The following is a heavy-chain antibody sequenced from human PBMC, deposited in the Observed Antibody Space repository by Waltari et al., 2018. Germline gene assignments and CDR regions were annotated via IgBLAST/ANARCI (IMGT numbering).Heavy chain of an antibody. V-gene: IGHV3-7*01. Sequence: EVQLVESGGGLVQPGGSLRLSCAASGFTFSSYWMSWVRQAPGKGLEWVANIKQDGSEKYYVDSVKGRFTISRDNAKNSLYLQMNSLRAEDTAVYYCSRTVYGDYADYWGQGTQVTVSS. CDR1: GFTFSSYW. CDR3: SRTVYGDYADY. D-gene: IGHD4-17*01. J-gene: IGHJ4*02. CDR2: IKQDGSEK.